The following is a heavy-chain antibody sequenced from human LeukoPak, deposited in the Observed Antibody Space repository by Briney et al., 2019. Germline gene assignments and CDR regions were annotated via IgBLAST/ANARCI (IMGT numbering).Heavy chain of an antibody. CDR2: IYHSGST. D-gene: IGHD3-16*01. V-gene: IGHV4-30-2*01. CDR3: ARDVLDYDNAFDI. Sequence: PSETLSLTCTVSGGSISSGGYYWSWIRQPPGKGLEWIGYIYHSGSTYYNPSLKSRVTISVDRSKNQFSLKLSSVTAADTAVYYCARDVLDYDNAFDIWGQGTMVTVSS. CDR1: GGSISSGGYY. J-gene: IGHJ3*02.